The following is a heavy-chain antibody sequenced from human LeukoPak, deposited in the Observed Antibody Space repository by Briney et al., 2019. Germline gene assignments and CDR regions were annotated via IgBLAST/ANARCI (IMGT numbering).Heavy chain of an antibody. J-gene: IGHJ4*02. V-gene: IGHV4-59*01. CDR2: VYYIGST. CDR1: GGSISYYS. Sequence: SETLSLTCTVSGGSISYYSWNWIRQSPGKGLEWIGYVYYIGSTNYNPSLKSRVTISVDTSKNQFSLRLTSVTAADTAVYYCARDRGGDTDYTFDFWGQGTLVTVSS. CDR3: ARDRGGDTDYTFDF. D-gene: IGHD4-11*01.